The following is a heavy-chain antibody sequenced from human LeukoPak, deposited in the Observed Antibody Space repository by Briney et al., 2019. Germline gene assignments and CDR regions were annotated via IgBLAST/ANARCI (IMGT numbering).Heavy chain of an antibody. Sequence: PGGSLRLSCAASGFTFSSYSMNWVRQAPGKGLEWVSSISSSSSYIYCADSVKGRFTISRDNAKNSLYLQMNSLRAEDTAVYYCARVRAKKDFDYWGQGTLVTVSS. CDR3: ARVRAKKDFDY. CDR2: ISSSSSYI. V-gene: IGHV3-21*01. J-gene: IGHJ4*02. CDR1: GFTFSSYS.